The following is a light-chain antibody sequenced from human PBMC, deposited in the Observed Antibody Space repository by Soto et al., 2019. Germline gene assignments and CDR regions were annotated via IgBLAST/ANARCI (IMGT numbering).Light chain of an antibody. J-gene: IGKJ1*01. Sequence: DIHMTQSPSTLSASVGDRVTITCRASQNINSWLAWYQQKPGKAPKLLIYEASSLEKGVPARFGGSGSGTEFTLTISRLQPDDFATYFCHSRAFGQGTKVDI. V-gene: IGKV1-5*03. CDR3: HSRA. CDR1: QNINSW. CDR2: EAS.